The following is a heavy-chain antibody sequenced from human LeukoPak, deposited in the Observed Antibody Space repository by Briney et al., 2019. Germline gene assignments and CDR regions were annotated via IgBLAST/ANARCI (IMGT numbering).Heavy chain of an antibody. CDR2: ISSSGGIM. J-gene: IGHJ4*01. V-gene: IGHV3-11*01. D-gene: IGHD6-13*01. CDR3: AFPWGSSWFYSDC. CDR1: GFTFSDFH. Sequence: GGSLRLSCATSGFTFSDFHMNWIRQAPGKGLEWVASISSSGGIMYYADSVKGRFTISRDNTKNSLYPQMNSLRAEDTAVYYCAFPWGSSWFYSDCWGQGTLVTVSS.